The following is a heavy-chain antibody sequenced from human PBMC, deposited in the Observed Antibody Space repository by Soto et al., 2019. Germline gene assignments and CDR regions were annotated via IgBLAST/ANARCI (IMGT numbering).Heavy chain of an antibody. CDR2: ISGSGSST. J-gene: IGHJ4*02. CDR1: GFRFSSKA. V-gene: IGHV3-23*01. CDR3: AKENGFQFVNFGASCFDY. D-gene: IGHD6-6*01. Sequence: EVQLLESGGGLVQPGGSLRLSCAASGFRFSSKAMSWVRQAPGKGLECVSIISGSGSSTYYTDSLKGRFTTSRDNSKNMVYLEMNYLRAEDTAVYYCAKENGFQFVNFGASCFDYWGQGSLVSVSS.